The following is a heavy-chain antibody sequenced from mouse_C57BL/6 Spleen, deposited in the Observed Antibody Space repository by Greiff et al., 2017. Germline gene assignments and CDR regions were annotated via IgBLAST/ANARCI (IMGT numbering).Heavy chain of an antibody. CDR2: IDPSDSYT. CDR3: AALITTVHWYFEV. J-gene: IGHJ1*03. Sequence: QVQLQQPGAELVMPGASVKLSCKASGYTFTSYWMHWVKQRPGQGLEWIGEIDPSDSYTNYNQKFKGKSTLTVDKSSSTAYMQLSSLTSEDSAVYYCAALITTVHWYFEVGGTGTTVTVSS. CDR1: GYTFTSYW. D-gene: IGHD1-1*01. V-gene: IGHV1-69*01.